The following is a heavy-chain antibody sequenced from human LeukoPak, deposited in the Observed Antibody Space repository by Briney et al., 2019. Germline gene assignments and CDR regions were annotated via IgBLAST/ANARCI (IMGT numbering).Heavy chain of an antibody. J-gene: IGHJ3*02. D-gene: IGHD3-16*01. CDR1: GGSIRGHY. V-gene: IGHV4-4*09. Sequence: PSETLSLTRTVSGGSIRGHYWNWIRQPPGKGLEWIGYIYTGANTNYNPSLKSRVTISVDTSKSQFSLKLSSVTAADTAMYYCASWGDAFDIWGQGTMVTVSS. CDR3: ASWGDAFDI. CDR2: IYTGANT.